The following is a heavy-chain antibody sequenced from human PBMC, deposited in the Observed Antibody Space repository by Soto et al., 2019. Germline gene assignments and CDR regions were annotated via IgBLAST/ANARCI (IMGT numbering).Heavy chain of an antibody. V-gene: IGHV4-4*02. J-gene: IGHJ6*02. CDR2: IYHSGST. CDR1: GGSISSSHW. Sequence: SETLSLTCAVSGGSISSSHWWGWVRQAPGKGLEWIGEIYHSGSTNYNPSLKSRITMSVDKSKNQFSVNLSSVTAADTAVYYCVREADETAIVPAPWLVWGRGTMVTVSS. CDR3: VREADETAIVPAPWLV. D-gene: IGHD2-21*02.